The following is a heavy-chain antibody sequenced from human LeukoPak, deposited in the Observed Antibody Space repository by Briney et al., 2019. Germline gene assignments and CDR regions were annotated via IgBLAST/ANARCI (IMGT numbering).Heavy chain of an antibody. V-gene: IGHV4-61*02. CDR1: GGSISSGSYY. CDR2: IYTSGST. J-gene: IGHJ4*02. CDR3: ARGRLGQLWEEY. Sequence: QPSQTLSLTCTVSGGSISSGSYYWSWIRQPAGKGLEWIGRIYTSGSTNYNPSLKSRVTMSVDTSKNQFSLKLSSVTAADTAVYYCARGRLGQLWEEYWGQGTLVTVSS. D-gene: IGHD5-18*01.